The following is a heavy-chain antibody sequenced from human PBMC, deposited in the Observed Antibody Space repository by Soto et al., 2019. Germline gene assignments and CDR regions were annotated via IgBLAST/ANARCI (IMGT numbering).Heavy chain of an antibody. J-gene: IGHJ4*02. CDR3: ARDNRLYELDY. Sequence: ASVKVSCKASGYTFTDYYIHWVRQATGQGLEWMGWINPNSGGTNYAQKFQGRVTMTRDTSISTAYMELSRLRSDDTAVYYCARDNRLYELDYWGQGTLVTVSS. D-gene: IGHD3-22*01. CDR1: GYTFTDYY. CDR2: INPNSGGT. V-gene: IGHV1-2*02.